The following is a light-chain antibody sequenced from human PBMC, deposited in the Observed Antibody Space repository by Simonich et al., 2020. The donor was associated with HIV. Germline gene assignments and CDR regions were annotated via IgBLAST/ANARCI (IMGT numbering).Light chain of an antibody. Sequence: QSALPQPASVSGSPGQSITISCTGTSSDVGSYDLVSWYQQHPGKAPKLMIYEGNKRPSGVSNRFSGSKSGNTASLTISGLQADDEADYYCCSYSTRTTLVFGGGTKLTVL. CDR1: SSDVGSYDL. CDR3: CSYSTRTTLV. V-gene: IGLV2-23*01. J-gene: IGLJ2*01. CDR2: EGN.